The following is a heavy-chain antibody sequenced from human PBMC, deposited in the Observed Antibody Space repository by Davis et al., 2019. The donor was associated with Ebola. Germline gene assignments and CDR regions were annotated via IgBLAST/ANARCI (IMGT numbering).Heavy chain of an antibody. CDR3: AKDNEFGDYSYFRS. J-gene: IGHJ5*02. V-gene: IGHV3-33*06. CDR1: GFTFSSYG. Sequence: GGSLRLSCAASGFTFSSYGMHWVRQAPGKGLEWVAVIWYDGSNKYYADSVKGRFTISRDNSKNTLYLQMTSLRAEDTATYYCAKDNEFGDYSYFRSWGQGTLVTVSS. D-gene: IGHD3-10*01. CDR2: IWYDGSNK.